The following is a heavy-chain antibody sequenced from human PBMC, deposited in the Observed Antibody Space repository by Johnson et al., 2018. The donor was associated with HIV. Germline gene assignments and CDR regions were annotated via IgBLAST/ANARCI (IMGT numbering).Heavy chain of an antibody. CDR1: GFTFSSYA. V-gene: IGHV3-64*01. Sequence: VQVVESGGGVVQPGRSLRLSCAASGFTFSSYAMSWVRQAPGKGLEYVSAISSNGGSTYYANSVKGRFTISRDNSKNTLYLQMGSLRAEDMAVYYYARGVTVAGTKGQSAFDIWGQGTMVTVSS. J-gene: IGHJ3*02. CDR2: ISSNGGST. D-gene: IGHD6-19*01. CDR3: ARGVTVAGTKGQSAFDI.